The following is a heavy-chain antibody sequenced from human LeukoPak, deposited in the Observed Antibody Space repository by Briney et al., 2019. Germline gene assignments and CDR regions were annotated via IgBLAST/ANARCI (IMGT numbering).Heavy chain of an antibody. CDR1: GFSLSSSGVG. D-gene: IGHD6-13*01. Sequence: SGPTLVNPTQTLTLTCTFSGFSLSSSGVGVGWIRQPPGKALECLALIYWDDDKRYSPSLKSRLTIAKDTSKNEVVLTMTSMDPVDTATYYCVHCPPRSSWFHWGQGTLVTVFS. CDR3: VHCPPRSSWFH. J-gene: IGHJ4*02. V-gene: IGHV2-5*02. CDR2: IYWDDDK.